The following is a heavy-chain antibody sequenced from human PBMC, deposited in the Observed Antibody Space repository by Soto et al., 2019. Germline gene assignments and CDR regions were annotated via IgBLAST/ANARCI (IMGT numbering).Heavy chain of an antibody. J-gene: IGHJ4*02. CDR2: IKQDGSEK. D-gene: IGHD3-9*01. Sequence: EVQLVESGGGLVQPGGSLRLSCAASGFTFSSYWMSWVRQAPGKGLEWVANIKQDGSEKYYVDSVKGRFTISRDNAMNSLYLQMNSLRAEDTAVYYCARETLDILTGYYPADYWGQGTLVTVSS. CDR3: ARETLDILTGYYPADY. V-gene: IGHV3-7*01. CDR1: GFTFSSYW.